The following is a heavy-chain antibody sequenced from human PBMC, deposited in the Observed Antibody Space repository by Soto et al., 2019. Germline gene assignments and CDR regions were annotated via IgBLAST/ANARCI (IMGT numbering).Heavy chain of an antibody. J-gene: IGHJ4*02. CDR3: VRTSLVVAAATREDY. CDR1: GFTFSSYW. Sequence: EVQLVESGGGLVQPGGSLRLSCAASGFTFSSYWMHWVRQAPGKGLVWVSRINSDGSSTSYADSVKGRFTISRDNAKNTLYLQMNSLRAEDTGVYYCVRTSLVVAAATREDYWGTGTLVTVSS. V-gene: IGHV3-74*01. D-gene: IGHD2-15*01. CDR2: INSDGSST.